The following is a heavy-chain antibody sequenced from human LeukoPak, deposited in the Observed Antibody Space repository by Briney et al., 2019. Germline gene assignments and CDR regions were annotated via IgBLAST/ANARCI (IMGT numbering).Heavy chain of an antibody. CDR1: GVSLSSHG. V-gene: IGHV3-33*01. Sequence: GGSLRLSCVVSGVSLSSHGMHWVRQAPGKGLEWLTFTWSDGRSEYYADSVKGRFTISRDNAKNSLYLQMNSLRAEDTAVYYCARDYSIDIWGQGTMVTVCS. CDR3: ARDYSIDI. CDR2: TWSDGRSE. D-gene: IGHD2-15*01. J-gene: IGHJ3*02.